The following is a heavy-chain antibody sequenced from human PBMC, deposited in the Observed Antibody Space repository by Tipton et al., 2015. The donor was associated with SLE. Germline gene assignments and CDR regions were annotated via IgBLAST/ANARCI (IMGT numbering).Heavy chain of an antibody. CDR3: ARDIFRGVAARGAWEI. D-gene: IGHD6-6*01. CDR2: ISYDGSTE. J-gene: IGHJ4*03. V-gene: IGHV3-30*03. CDR1: GFTFSSYG. Sequence: SLRLSCAASGFTFSSYGMHWVRQAPGKGLEWVAVISYDGSTEKYADAVKGRFTISRENSKNTLYLQMNSLRVEDTGVYYCARDIFRGVAARGAWEIRGQGTLGTVSS.